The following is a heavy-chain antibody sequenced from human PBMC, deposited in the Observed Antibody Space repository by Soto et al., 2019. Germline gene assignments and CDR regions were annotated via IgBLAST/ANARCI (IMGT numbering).Heavy chain of an antibody. CDR2: IFYNGST. J-gene: IGHJ6*03. Sequence: SETLSLTCSVSGGSVSSPNYFWVWVRRAPGKGPEWIGNIFYNGSTDYNPSLKSRVTISVDTSKNQFSLKLSSVTAADTAVYYCARGDRGRQPLPYYYYYYTDVWGKGTTVTVSS. V-gene: IGHV4-39*07. CDR1: GGSVSSPNYF. CDR3: ARGDRGRQPLPYYYYYYTDV. D-gene: IGHD2-15*01.